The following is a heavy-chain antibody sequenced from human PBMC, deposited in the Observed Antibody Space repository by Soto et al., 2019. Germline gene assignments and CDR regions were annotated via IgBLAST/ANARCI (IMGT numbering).Heavy chain of an antibody. D-gene: IGHD2-2*01. CDR3: ARVPDLDYCSRTSCLYYFDY. J-gene: IGHJ4*02. CDR2: INSNGDST. Sequence: GGSLRFSCVASGFTFSRYVMSWVRQAPGKGLEWVSTINSNGDSTYYADSVKGRFTISRDNSKTSLYLQMNSLRAEDTAVYYCARVPDLDYCSRTSCLYYFDYWGQGALVTVSS. V-gene: IGHV3-23*01. CDR1: GFTFSRYV.